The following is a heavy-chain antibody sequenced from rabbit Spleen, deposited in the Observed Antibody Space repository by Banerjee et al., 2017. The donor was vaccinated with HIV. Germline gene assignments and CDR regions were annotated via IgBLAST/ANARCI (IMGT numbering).Heavy chain of an antibody. V-gene: IGHV1S47*01. CDR2: MDPIFGIT. CDR1: GFDFSSFG. D-gene: IGHD4-1*01. J-gene: IGHJ4*01. CDR3: VRDLSSGWGGVYYFNL. Sequence: EQLEESGGGLVKPEGSLTLTCKASGFDFSSFGVCWVRQAPGKGLEWIGYMDPIFGITYFATWVNGRFTISSDNAQNTRYLQLNSLTAADTATYFCVRDLSSGWGGVYYFNLWGPGTLVTVS.